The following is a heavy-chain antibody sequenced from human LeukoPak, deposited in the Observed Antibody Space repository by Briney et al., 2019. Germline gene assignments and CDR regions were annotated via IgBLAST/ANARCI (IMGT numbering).Heavy chain of an antibody. Sequence: GGSLRLSCAASEFTFSSYAMHWVRQAPGKGLKWVAVISYDGSNKYYADSVKGRFTISRDNSKNTLYLQMNSLGAEDTAVYYCALPDSSSWYGYFDYWGQGTLVTVSS. CDR2: ISYDGSNK. CDR1: EFTFSSYA. J-gene: IGHJ4*02. D-gene: IGHD6-13*01. V-gene: IGHV3-30-3*01. CDR3: ALPDSSSWYGYFDY.